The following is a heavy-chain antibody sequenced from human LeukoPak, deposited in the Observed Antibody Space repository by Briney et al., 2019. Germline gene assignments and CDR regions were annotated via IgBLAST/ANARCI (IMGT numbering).Heavy chain of an antibody. CDR1: GFTFSSYA. J-gene: IGHJ4*02. D-gene: IGHD4-17*01. CDR2: ISYDGRNK. CDR3: ARDTNGDSDY. Sequence: GGSLRLSCAASGFTFSSYAMHWVRQAPGKGLEWVAVISYDGRNKYYTDSVKGRFPISRDNSKNTLYLQMNSLRAEDTAVYYCARDTNGDSDYWGQGTLVTVSS. V-gene: IGHV3-30*04.